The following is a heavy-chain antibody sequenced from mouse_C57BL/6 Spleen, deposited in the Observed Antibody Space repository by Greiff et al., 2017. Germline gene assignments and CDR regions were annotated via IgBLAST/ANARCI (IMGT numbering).Heavy chain of an antibody. CDR1: GYSITSGYY. D-gene: IGHD1-2*01. V-gene: IGHV3-6*01. CDR2: ISYDGSN. J-gene: IGHJ4*01. Sequence: DVQLQESGPGLVKPSQSLSLTCSVTGYSITSGYYWNWIRQFPGNKLEWMGYISYDGSNNYNPSLKNRISITRDTSKNQFFLKLNSVTTEDTATYYCARGGITTAGDYWGQGTSVTVSS. CDR3: ARGGITTAGDY.